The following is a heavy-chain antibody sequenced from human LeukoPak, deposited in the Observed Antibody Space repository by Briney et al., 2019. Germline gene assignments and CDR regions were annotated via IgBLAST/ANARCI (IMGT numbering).Heavy chain of an antibody. CDR2: INHSGST. J-gene: IGHJ4*02. V-gene: IGHV4-34*01. CDR3: ARTGGSYWSGPTFDY. Sequence: SETLSLTCAVYGGSFSGYYWSWIRQPPGKGLEWIGEINHSGSTNYNPSLKSRVTISVDTSKNQFSLKLSSVTAADTAVYYCARTGGSYWSGPTFDYWGQGTLATVSS. CDR1: GGSFSGYY. D-gene: IGHD1-26*01.